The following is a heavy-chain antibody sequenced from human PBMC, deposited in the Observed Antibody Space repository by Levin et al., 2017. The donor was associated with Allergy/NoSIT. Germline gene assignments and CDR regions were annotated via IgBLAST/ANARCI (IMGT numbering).Heavy chain of an antibody. D-gene: IGHD6-19*01. CDR3: ARVDKQWLVSY. V-gene: IGHV3-11*05. Sequence: GESLKISCAASGFTFSDYYMSWIRQAPGKGLEWVSYISSSSSYTNYADSVKGRFTISRDNAKNSLYLQMNSLRAEDTAVYYCARVDKQWLVSYWGQGTLVTVSS. CDR1: GFTFSDYY. J-gene: IGHJ4*02. CDR2: ISSSSSYT.